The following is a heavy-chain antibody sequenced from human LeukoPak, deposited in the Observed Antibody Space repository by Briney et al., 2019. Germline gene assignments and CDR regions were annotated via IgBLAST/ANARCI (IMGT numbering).Heavy chain of an antibody. D-gene: IGHD1-20*01. CDR3: AKHSNWNAGVDWFDP. Sequence: LETLSLTCTVSGGSNYWSWIRQPPGKGLEWIAYIHYSGSANYNPSLKSRVTISVDTSKNQFALKLNSVTAADTAVYYCAKHSNWNAGVDWFDPWGQGTLVTVSS. J-gene: IGHJ5*02. CDR1: GGSNY. V-gene: IGHV4-59*08. CDR2: IHYSGSA.